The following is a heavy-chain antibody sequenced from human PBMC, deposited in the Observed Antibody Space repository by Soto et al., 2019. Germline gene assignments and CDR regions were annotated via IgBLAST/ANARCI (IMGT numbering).Heavy chain of an antibody. CDR1: GDSVSSNSAA. CDR3: ARGPSPLAY. D-gene: IGHD6-6*01. V-gene: IGHV6-1*01. J-gene: IGHJ4*02. CDR2: TYYRSRWYS. Sequence: QVQLQQSGPGLLKPSQTLSLTCVVSGDSVSSNSAAWNWIRQSPSRGLEWLGRTYYRSRWYSDYAGSVKSRITINADTSKNQFSLHLNSVTPQDTAVYYCARGPSPLAYWGRGTVVTVSS.